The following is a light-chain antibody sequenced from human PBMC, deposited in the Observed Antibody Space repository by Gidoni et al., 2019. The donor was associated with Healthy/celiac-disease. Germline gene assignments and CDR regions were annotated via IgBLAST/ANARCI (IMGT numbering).Light chain of an antibody. CDR3: QQRTNWPPVAA. CDR2: DAS. Sequence: EIVLTQSPATLSLSPGERATLSCRASQSVRRYLAWYQQKPGQAPRLLIYDASNRATGIPARFSGSGSGTDFTLTISSLEPEDFAVYYCQQRTNWPPVAAFGGGTKVEIK. CDR1: QSVRRY. J-gene: IGKJ4*01. V-gene: IGKV3-11*01.